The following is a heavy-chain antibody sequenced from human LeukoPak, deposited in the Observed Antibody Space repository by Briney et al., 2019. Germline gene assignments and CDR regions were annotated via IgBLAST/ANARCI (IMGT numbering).Heavy chain of an antibody. Sequence: ASVKVSCKASGYTFTSYYMHWVRQAPGQGLEWMGIINPSGGSTSYAQKFQGRVTMTRDTSTSTVYMELRSLRSDDTDVYYCARSYENDAFDIWGQGTMVTVSS. CDR1: GYTFTSYY. CDR3: ARSYENDAFDI. V-gene: IGHV1-46*01. J-gene: IGHJ3*02. CDR2: INPSGGST. D-gene: IGHD2-8*01.